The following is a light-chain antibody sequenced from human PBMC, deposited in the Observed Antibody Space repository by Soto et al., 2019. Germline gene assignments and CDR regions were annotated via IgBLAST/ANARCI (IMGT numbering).Light chain of an antibody. CDR2: NND. CDR3: AAWDDSLNNVL. CDR1: SSNIGSHA. J-gene: IGLJ2*01. Sequence: QSVLTQPPSASGTPGQRVTISCSGRSSNIGSHAVNWYQHLPGTAPKLLMYNNDQRPSGVPDRFSGSRSGSSASLAISGLQSEDEADYYCAAWDDSLNNVLFGGGTKLTVL. V-gene: IGLV1-44*01.